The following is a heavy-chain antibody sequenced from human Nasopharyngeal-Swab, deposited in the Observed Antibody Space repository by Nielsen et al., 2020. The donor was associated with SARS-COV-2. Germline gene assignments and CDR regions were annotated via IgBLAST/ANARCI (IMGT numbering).Heavy chain of an antibody. Sequence: ASVKVSCKASGYTFTSYGISWVRQAPGQGLEWMGWISAYNGNTNYAQKLQGRVTMTTDTSTSTVYMELSSLRSEDTAVYYCARLYCSGGSCYLRYFDYWGQGTLVTVSS. J-gene: IGHJ4*02. CDR1: GYTFTSYG. D-gene: IGHD2-15*01. V-gene: IGHV1-18*04. CDR3: ARLYCSGGSCYLRYFDY. CDR2: ISAYNGNT.